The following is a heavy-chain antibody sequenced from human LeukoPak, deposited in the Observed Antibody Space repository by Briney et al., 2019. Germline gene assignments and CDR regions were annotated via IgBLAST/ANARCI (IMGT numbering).Heavy chain of an antibody. D-gene: IGHD3-10*01. CDR2: LSGSGGDT. Sequence: GGSLRLSCAASGFTFSRNAMSWVRQAPGKGLEWVSSLSGSGGDTYYADSVKGRFTISRDNSKNTVYLQMNSLRAEDTAVYYCAKVMVRGVITEDAFDIWGQGTMVTVSS. CDR1: GFTFSRNA. J-gene: IGHJ3*02. V-gene: IGHV3-23*01. CDR3: AKVMVRGVITEDAFDI.